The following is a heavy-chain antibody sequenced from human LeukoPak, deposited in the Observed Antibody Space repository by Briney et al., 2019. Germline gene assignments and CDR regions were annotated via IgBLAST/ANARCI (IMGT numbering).Heavy chain of an antibody. CDR2: IYPGGSDT. CDR3: ARRFYDIWTGYYFDD. D-gene: IGHD3-9*01. V-gene: IGHV5-51*01. Sequence: GESLKISCKGSGYSFTSYWIGWVRQMPGKGLEWMGIIYPGGSDTRYSPSFQGQVTISADKSISTAYRQWSSLKASDTAMYYCARRFYDIWTGYYFDDCGQGTLVTVSS. CDR1: GYSFTSYW. J-gene: IGHJ4*02.